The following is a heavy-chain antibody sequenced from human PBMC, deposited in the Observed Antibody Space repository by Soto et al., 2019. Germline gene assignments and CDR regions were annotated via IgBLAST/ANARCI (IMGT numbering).Heavy chain of an antibody. Sequence: QVQLVESGGGVVQPGRSLRLSCAASGFIFSTYGMHWVRQAPGKGLEWVAVIWYDGSNKYYADSVKGRFIISRDNSKNTLYLQMNSLRAEDTAVYYCARDTTRAMVRIYYGMDVWGQGTTVTVSS. J-gene: IGHJ6*02. V-gene: IGHV3-33*01. CDR1: GFIFSTYG. CDR2: IWYDGSNK. CDR3: ARDTTRAMVRIYYGMDV. D-gene: IGHD3-10*01.